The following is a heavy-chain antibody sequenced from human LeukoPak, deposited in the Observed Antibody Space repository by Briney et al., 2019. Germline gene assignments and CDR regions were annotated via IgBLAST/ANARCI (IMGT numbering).Heavy chain of an antibody. V-gene: IGHV1-2*02. D-gene: IGHD2-15*01. CDR3: ARDQGVVVVAATFVDY. Sequence: PMASVKVSCKASGYTFTGYYMHWVRQAPGQGLEWMGWINPNSGGTNYAQKFQGRVTMTRDTSISTAYMELSRLRSDDTAVYYCARDQGVVVVAATFVDYWGQGTLVTVSS. CDR2: INPNSGGT. CDR1: GYTFTGYY. J-gene: IGHJ4*02.